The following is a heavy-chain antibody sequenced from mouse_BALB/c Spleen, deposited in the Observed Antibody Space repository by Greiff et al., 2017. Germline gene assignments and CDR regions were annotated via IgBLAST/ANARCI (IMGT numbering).Heavy chain of an antibody. D-gene: IGHD2-14*01. Sequence: QVQLKQSGAELVRPGVSVKISCKGSGYTFTDYAMHWVKQSHAKSLEWIGVISTYYGDASYNQKFKGKATMTVDKSSSTAYMELARLTSEDSAIYYCARNYRYDEGAYYAMDYWGQGTSVTVSS. CDR3: ARNYRYDEGAYYAMDY. J-gene: IGHJ4*01. V-gene: IGHV1S137*01. CDR2: ISTYYGDA. CDR1: GYTFTDYA.